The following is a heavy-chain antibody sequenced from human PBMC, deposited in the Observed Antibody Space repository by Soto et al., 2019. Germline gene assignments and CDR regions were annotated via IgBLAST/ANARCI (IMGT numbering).Heavy chain of an antibody. V-gene: IGHV3-48*01. CDR3: ARGANWNGGNVDY. CDR1: GFTFSTYS. J-gene: IGHJ4*02. Sequence: EVQLVESGGGLVQPGGSLRLSCAASGFTFSTYSMNWVRQAPGKGLEWVSYISSSSSTIYYAGSVKGRFTISRDNAKNSLYLQMNRLRAEDTAVYYCARGANWNGGNVDYWGQGTLVTVSS. D-gene: IGHD1-20*01. CDR2: ISSSSSTI.